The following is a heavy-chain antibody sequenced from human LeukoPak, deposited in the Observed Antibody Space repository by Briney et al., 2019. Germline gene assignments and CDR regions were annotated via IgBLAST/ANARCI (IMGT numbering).Heavy chain of an antibody. Sequence: SVKVSCKASGGTFSSYTISWVRQAPGQGLEWMGRIIPILGIANYAQKFQGRVTITADKSTSTAHMELSSLRSEDTAVYYCARDKDYYDSSGYYYNPFDYWGQGTPVTVSS. D-gene: IGHD3-22*01. J-gene: IGHJ4*02. CDR2: IIPILGIA. CDR1: GGTFSSYT. CDR3: ARDKDYYDSSGYYYNPFDY. V-gene: IGHV1-69*04.